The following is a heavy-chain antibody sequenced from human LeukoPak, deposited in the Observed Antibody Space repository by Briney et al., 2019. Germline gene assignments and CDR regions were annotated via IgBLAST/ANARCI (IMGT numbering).Heavy chain of an antibody. D-gene: IGHD3-22*01. CDR3: ARLDYYDSSGYYGLNFDY. Sequence: PSETLSLTCAVYGGSFSGYYWSWIRQPPGKGLEWIGEINHSGSTNYNPSLKSRVTISVDTSKNQFSLKLSSVTAADTAVYYCARLDYYDSSGYYGLNFDYWGQGTLVTVSS. J-gene: IGHJ4*02. CDR1: GGSFSGYY. V-gene: IGHV4-34*01. CDR2: INHSGST.